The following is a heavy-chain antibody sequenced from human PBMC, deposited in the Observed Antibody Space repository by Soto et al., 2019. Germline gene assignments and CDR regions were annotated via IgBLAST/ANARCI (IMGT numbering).Heavy chain of an antibody. D-gene: IGHD1-26*01. J-gene: IGHJ4*02. Sequence: EVQLVESGGGLVQPGGSLRLSCAASGFTFSSYWMSWVRQAPGKGLEWVANIKQDGSEKYYVDSVKGRFTISRDNAKNSLYLQMNSLRAEDTAVYYCARALLVGEPRAFDYWGQGTLVTVSS. CDR1: GFTFSSYW. CDR2: IKQDGSEK. V-gene: IGHV3-7*03. CDR3: ARALLVGEPRAFDY.